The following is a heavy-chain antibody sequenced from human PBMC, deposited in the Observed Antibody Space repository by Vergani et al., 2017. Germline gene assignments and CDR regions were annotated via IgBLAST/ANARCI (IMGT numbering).Heavy chain of an antibody. D-gene: IGHD5-24*01. CDR1: GSTFSSHA. CDR3: GRGSDNYN. CDR2: IKNTGDST. V-gene: IGHV3-23*01. J-gene: IGHJ4*02. Sequence: VQWLRPEEAVVQPGGSWRLSCVASGSTFSSHAMGWVRQGHGQGLEWVSRIKNTGDSTNYADSVKGRFTISRDNSKNTLYLQMNSLRVEDTAVYYCGRGSDNYNWGQGTLVTVSS.